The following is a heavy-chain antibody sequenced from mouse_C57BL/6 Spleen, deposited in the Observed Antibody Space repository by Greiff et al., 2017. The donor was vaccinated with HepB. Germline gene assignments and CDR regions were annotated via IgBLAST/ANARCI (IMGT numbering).Heavy chain of an antibody. J-gene: IGHJ4*01. CDR2: FYPGSGSI. V-gene: IGHV1-62-2*01. Sequence: QVQLQQSGAELVKPGASVKLSCKASGYTFTEYTIHWVKQRSGQGLAWIGWFYPGSGSIKYNEKFKDKATLTADKSSSTVYMELSRLTSDDSSFCICARHEEMTTIVTTYYAMDYWGQGPSVTVSS. D-gene: IGHD2-2*01. CDR3: ARHEEMTTIVTTYYAMDY. CDR1: GYTFTEYT.